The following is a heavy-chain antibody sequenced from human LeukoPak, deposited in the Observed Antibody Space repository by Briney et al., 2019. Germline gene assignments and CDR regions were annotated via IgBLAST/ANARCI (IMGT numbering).Heavy chain of an antibody. CDR2: IYYSGST. J-gene: IGHJ4*02. CDR1: GGSISSYY. Sequence: SETLSLTCTVSGGSISSYYWSWIRQPPGKGLEWIGYIYYSGSTNYNPSLKSRVTISVDTSKNQFSLKLSSVTAADTAVYYCARLSVYYDYWGQGTLVTVSS. D-gene: IGHD3-10*01. CDR3: ARLSVYYDY. V-gene: IGHV4-59*08.